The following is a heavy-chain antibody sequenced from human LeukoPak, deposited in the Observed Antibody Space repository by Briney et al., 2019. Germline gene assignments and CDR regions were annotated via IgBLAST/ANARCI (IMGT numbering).Heavy chain of an antibody. Sequence: GGSLRLSCAASGFTFDDYAMHWVRQAPGKGPEWVSGISWNSGSIGYADSVKGRFTISRDNAKNSLYLQMNSLRAEDTALYYCAKGAVAASGYFQHWGQGTLVTVSS. CDR2: ISWNSGSI. D-gene: IGHD6-19*01. J-gene: IGHJ1*01. V-gene: IGHV3-9*01. CDR1: GFTFDDYA. CDR3: AKGAVAASGYFQH.